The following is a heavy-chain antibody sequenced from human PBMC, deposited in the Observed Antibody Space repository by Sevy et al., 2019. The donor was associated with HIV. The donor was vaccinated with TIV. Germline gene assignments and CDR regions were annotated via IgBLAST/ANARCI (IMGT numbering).Heavy chain of an antibody. CDR2: IIPILGTV. V-gene: IGHV1-69*13. CDR3: ARGGGNGWYYFDY. CDR1: GGTFSSYG. Sequence: ASVKVSCKASGGTFSSYGISWVRQAPGQGLEWMGGIIPILGTVNYAQKFQGRVTITADESRKKAYMELSSLRSEDTAVYYCARGGGNGWYYFDYWGQETLVTVSS. D-gene: IGHD6-19*01. J-gene: IGHJ4*02.